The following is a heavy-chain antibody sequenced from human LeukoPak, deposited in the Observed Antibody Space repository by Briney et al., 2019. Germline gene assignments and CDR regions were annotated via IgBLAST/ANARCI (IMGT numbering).Heavy chain of an antibody. Sequence: SETLSLTCSVSGDSISRSYWGWIRQPPGKRLEWIGYLDYDGTTNNNPSLTSRVTISRDMSTNQFSLKLRSVTAADTAVYYCARIRYYYDNNGYSPPYYFDNWGQGTLVTVSS. CDR3: ARIRYYYDNNGYSPPYYFDN. D-gene: IGHD3-22*01. V-gene: IGHV4-59*08. CDR1: GDSISRSY. CDR2: LDYDGTT. J-gene: IGHJ4*02.